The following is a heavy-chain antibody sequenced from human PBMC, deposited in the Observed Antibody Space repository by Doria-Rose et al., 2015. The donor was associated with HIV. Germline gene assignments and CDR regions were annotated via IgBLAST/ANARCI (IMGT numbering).Heavy chain of an antibody. CDR1: GVSLSSPGMG. J-gene: IGHJ4*02. D-gene: IGHD6-13*01. CDR2: ILSDDER. CDR3: ARIKSSRWYHKYYFDF. V-gene: IGHV2-26*01. Sequence: QITLKESGPVLVKPTETLTLTCTVSGVSLSSPGMGVSWTRQPPGKALEWLANILSDDERSYNTSLKSRLTICRGTSKSQVVLTMTDMDPVDTATYYCARIKSSRWYHKYYFDFWGQGTLVIVSA.